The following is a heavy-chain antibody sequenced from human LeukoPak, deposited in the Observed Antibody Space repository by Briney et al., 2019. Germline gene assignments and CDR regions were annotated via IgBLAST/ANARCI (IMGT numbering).Heavy chain of an antibody. Sequence: ASVKVSCKASGDTFSSHAISWVRQAPGQGLEWMGGIITIFGTANYAQKFQGRVTITADESTSTAYMELSSLRSDDPGMHYCARHVGVAARPYYYYYMDVWGKGTTVTVSS. J-gene: IGHJ6*03. CDR3: ARHVGVAARPYYYYYMDV. CDR1: GDTFSSHA. CDR2: IITIFGTA. V-gene: IGHV1-69*01. D-gene: IGHD6-6*01.